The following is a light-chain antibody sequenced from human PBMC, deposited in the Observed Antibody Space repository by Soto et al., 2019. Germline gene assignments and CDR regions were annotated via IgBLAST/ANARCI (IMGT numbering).Light chain of an antibody. J-gene: IGKJ2*01. V-gene: IGKV3-11*01. Sequence: EIVLTQSPATLSLSPGERATLSCRASQSVSSYLVWYQQKPGQAPRLLIYDVSNRATGIPARFSGSGSGTDFTLTISSLEPEDFAVYYCQHRSNLPVTFGQGTKLEIK. CDR1: QSVSSY. CDR3: QHRSNLPVT. CDR2: DVS.